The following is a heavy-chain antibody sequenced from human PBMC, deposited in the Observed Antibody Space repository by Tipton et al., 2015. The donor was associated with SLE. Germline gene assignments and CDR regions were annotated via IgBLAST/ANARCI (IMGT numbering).Heavy chain of an antibody. Sequence: TLSLTCTVSGDSITSITRTNWWSWVRQPPGKGLEWIGEIFHSGSTNYRPSLKSRVIISVDKSKNQFSLKLSSVTVADTAVYYCARDRRGWYFDLWGRGTLVTVSS. CDR1: GDSITSITRTNW. CDR2: IFHSGST. D-gene: IGHD3-10*01. V-gene: IGHV4-4*02. CDR3: ARDRRGWYFDL. J-gene: IGHJ2*01.